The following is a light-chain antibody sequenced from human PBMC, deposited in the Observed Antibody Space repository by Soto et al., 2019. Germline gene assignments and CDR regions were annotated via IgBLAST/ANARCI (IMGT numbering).Light chain of an antibody. Sequence: EIVMTQSPATLSVSPGERATLSCRASQSVSSNLAWYQQKPGQAPRLLIYGASTRATGIPARFSGSGSGTEFTLTISSLQYEDFAVYYCQKYNNWTQWKLGQGTKVEIK. CDR2: GAS. CDR1: QSVSSN. V-gene: IGKV3-15*01. CDR3: QKYNNWTQWK. J-gene: IGKJ1*01.